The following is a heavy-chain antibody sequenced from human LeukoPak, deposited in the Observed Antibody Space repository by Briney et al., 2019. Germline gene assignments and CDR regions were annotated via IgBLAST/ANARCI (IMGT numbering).Heavy chain of an antibody. Sequence: GASVKVSCKASGYTFTGYYMHWVRQAPGQGLEWMGWISAYDGNTNYAQKLQGRVTMTTDTSTSTAYMELRSLRSDDTAVYYCARDFYYYDSSGYYYGPEGAFDIWGQGTMVTVSS. CDR2: ISAYDGNT. CDR3: ARDFYYYDSSGYYYGPEGAFDI. J-gene: IGHJ3*02. D-gene: IGHD3-22*01. V-gene: IGHV1-18*04. CDR1: GYTFTGYY.